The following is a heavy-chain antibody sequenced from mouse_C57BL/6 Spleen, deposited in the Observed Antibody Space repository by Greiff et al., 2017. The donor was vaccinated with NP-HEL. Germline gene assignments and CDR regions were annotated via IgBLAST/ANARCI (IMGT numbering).Heavy chain of an antibody. CDR1: GFTFSDYY. V-gene: IGHV5-16*01. CDR3: AREDWDVDYFDY. Sequence: EVKLVESEGGLVQPGSSMKLSCTASGFTFSDYYMAWVRQVPEKGLEWVANINYDGSSTYYLDSLKSRFIISRDNAKNILYLQMSSLKSEDTATYYCAREDWDVDYFDYWGQGTTLTVSS. CDR2: INYDGSST. J-gene: IGHJ2*01. D-gene: IGHD4-1*01.